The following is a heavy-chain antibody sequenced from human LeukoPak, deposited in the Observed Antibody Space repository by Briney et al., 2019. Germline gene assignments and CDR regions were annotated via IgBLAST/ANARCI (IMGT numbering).Heavy chain of an antibody. D-gene: IGHD1-26*01. J-gene: IGHJ3*02. CDR3: ASGLWVGDDAFDI. Sequence: PGGSLRLSCAASGFMFSSYEMNWVRQAPGKGLEWVSYISSSGSTIYYADSVKGRFTISRDNAKNSLYLQMNSLRAEDTAVYYCASGLWVGDDAFDIWGQGTMVTVSS. CDR2: ISSSGSTI. CDR1: GFMFSSYE. V-gene: IGHV3-48*03.